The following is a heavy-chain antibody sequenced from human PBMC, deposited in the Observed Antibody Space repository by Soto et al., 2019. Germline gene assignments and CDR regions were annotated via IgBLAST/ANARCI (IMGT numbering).Heavy chain of an antibody. CDR1: GGSLSNYG. D-gene: IGHD4-17*01. CDR2: IIPVFGTP. V-gene: IGHV1-69*12. CDR3: ARGDATKLVVTTYYAMEV. J-gene: IGHJ6*02. Sequence: QVQLVQSGAEVKKPGSSVKVSCKASGGSLSNYGISWVRQAPGQGLEWMGAIIPVFGTPNYAQKFQDRVTITADESTTTVYMEVRSLTSEDTAVYYCARGDATKLVVTTYYAMEVWGQGTTVTVSS.